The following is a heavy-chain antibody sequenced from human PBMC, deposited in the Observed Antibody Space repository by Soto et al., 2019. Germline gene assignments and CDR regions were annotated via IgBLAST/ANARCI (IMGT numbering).Heavy chain of an antibody. CDR3: ASQSMDV. CDR1: GLTFSSYA. J-gene: IGHJ6*02. CDR2: ISYDGSNK. Sequence: QVQLVESGGGVVQPGRSLRLSCAASGLTFSSYAMHWVRQAPGKGLEWVAVISYDGSNKYYADSVKGRFTISRDNSKNTLYLQMNSLRAEDTAVYYCASQSMDVWGQGTTVTVSS. V-gene: IGHV3-30-3*01.